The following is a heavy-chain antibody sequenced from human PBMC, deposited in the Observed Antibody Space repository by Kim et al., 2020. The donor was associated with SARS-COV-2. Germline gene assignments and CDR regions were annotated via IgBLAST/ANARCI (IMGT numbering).Heavy chain of an antibody. D-gene: IGHD6-13*01. CDR1: GFTFSSYG. Sequence: GGSLRLSCAASGFTFSSYGMHWVRQAPGKGLEWVAVISYDGSNKYYADSVKGRFTISRDNSKNTLYLQMNSLRAEDTAVYYCAKDLSRIPSDSSSWYEDYYYYSGMDVWGQGTTVTVSS. CDR3: AKDLSRIPSDSSSWYEDYYYYSGMDV. CDR2: ISYDGSNK. V-gene: IGHV3-30*18. J-gene: IGHJ6*02.